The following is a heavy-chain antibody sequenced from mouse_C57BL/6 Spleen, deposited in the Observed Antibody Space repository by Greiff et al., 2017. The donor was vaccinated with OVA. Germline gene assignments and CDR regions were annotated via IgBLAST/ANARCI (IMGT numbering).Heavy chain of an antibody. CDR3: ARSIYFITTVVATRDYAMDY. CDR2: IDPANGNT. V-gene: IGHV14-3*01. J-gene: IGHJ4*01. Sequence: EVQLQQSVAELVRPGASVKLSCTASGFNIKNTYMHWVKQRPEQGLEWIGRIDPANGNTKYAPKFQGKATITADTSSNTAYLQLSSLTSEDTAIYYCARSIYFITTVVATRDYAMDYWGQGTSVTVSS. CDR1: GFNIKNTY. D-gene: IGHD1-1*01.